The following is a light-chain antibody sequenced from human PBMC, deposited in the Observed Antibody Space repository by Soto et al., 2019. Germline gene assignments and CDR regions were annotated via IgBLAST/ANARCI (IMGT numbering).Light chain of an antibody. CDR2: DAS. J-gene: IGKJ4*01. Sequence: IVLTHSPATLSLSPGERATLSCRASQSVSRYLAWYQQKPGQAPRLLIYDASNRATGIPARFSGSGSGTDFTLIISSLEPEDFAVYYCQQRLNWLTFGGGTKVDIK. CDR1: QSVSRY. V-gene: IGKV3-11*01. CDR3: QQRLNWLT.